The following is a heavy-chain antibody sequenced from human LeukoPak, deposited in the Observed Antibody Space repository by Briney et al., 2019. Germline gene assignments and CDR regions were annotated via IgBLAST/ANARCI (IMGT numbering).Heavy chain of an antibody. CDR3: ASANTYYYGSGSSYYMDV. D-gene: IGHD3-10*01. J-gene: IGHJ6*03. V-gene: IGHV3-7*01. Sequence: GGSLRLSCAASGFTFSSYWMSWVRQAPGKGLEWVANIKQDGSEKYYVDSVKGRFTISRGNAKNSLYLQMNSLRAEDTAVYYCASANTYYYGSGSSYYMDVRGKGTTVTVSS. CDR1: GFTFSSYW. CDR2: IKQDGSEK.